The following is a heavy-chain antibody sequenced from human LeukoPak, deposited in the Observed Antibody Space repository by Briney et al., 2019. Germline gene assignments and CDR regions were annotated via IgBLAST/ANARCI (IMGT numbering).Heavy chain of an antibody. CDR1: GGSISSGSYY. J-gene: IGHJ4*02. V-gene: IGHV4-61*02. CDR3: ARGGAAAGDYDY. CDR2: IYTSGST. D-gene: IGHD6-13*01. Sequence: SETLSLTCPVSGGSISSGSYYWSWLRQPAGKGLEWIGRIYTSGSTNYNPSLKSRVTISVDTSKNQFSLKLNSVTAADTAVYYCARGGAAAGDYDYWGQGTLVTVSS.